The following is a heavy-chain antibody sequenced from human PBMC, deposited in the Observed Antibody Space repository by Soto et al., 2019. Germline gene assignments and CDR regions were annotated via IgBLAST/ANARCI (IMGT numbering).Heavy chain of an antibody. Sequence: QVQLVQSGAEVKKPGASVKVSCKASGYTFATYGFSWVRQAPGQGLEWMGWISASNGNTNYAQKPRGRVTMTTDTSTSTAYMEPRSLRSDDTAVFYCARSGRSWNLREFDYWGQGTLVTVSS. CDR1: GYTFATYG. CDR2: ISASNGNT. D-gene: IGHD6-13*01. V-gene: IGHV1-18*01. J-gene: IGHJ4*02. CDR3: ARSGRSWNLREFDY.